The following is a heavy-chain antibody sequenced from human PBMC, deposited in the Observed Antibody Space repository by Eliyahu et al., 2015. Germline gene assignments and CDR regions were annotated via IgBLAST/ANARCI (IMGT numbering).Heavy chain of an antibody. J-gene: IGHJ4*02. CDR2: PLYRGRP. D-gene: IGHD3-3*01. CDR1: GGSISGFS. CDR3: ARHDRRVTGQFTMPAVFDQ. Sequence: QVQLQESGPGLVKPLETLSLTCTVSGGSISGFSWSWIRQTPGKGLEWXRGHPLYRGRPFLHPSLKGRVTISLDTPENQFSLRLSSVTAADTAVYYCARHDRRVTGQFTMPAVFDQWGQGALVAVSS. V-gene: IGHV4-59*08.